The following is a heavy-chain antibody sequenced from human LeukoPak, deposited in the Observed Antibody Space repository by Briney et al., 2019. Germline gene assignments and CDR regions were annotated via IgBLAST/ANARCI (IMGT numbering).Heavy chain of an antibody. CDR1: GGSISSYY. CDR2: IYYSGST. Sequence: SETLSLICTVSGGSISSYYWSWVRQPPGKGLEWIGYIYYSGSTNYNPSLKSRVTISVDTSKNQFSLSLSSVTAADTAVYYCARGSGWYFYWGQGTLVTVSS. CDR3: ARGSGWYFY. J-gene: IGHJ4*02. V-gene: IGHV4-59*01. D-gene: IGHD6-19*01.